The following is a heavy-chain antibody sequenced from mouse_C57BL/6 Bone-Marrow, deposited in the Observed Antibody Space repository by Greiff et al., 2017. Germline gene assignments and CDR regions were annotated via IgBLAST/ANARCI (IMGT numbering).Heavy chain of an antibody. CDR1: GYAFSSSW. V-gene: IGHV1-82*01. D-gene: IGHD2-1*01. CDR3: AIYSYYYAMDY. Sequence: QVQLQQSGPELVKPGASVKISCKASGYAFSSSWMNWVKQRPGKGLEWIGRIYPGDGDTNYNGKFKGKATLTADKSSSTAYMQLSSLTSEDSAVYFCAIYSYYYAMDYWGQGTSVTVSS. CDR2: IYPGDGDT. J-gene: IGHJ4*01.